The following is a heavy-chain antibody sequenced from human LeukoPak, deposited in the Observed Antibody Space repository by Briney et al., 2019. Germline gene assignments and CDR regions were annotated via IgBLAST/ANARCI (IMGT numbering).Heavy chain of an antibody. Sequence: GGSLRLSCAASGFTFSTYTMNWVRQAPGRGLEWVSSINSRSSSIYYADSVKGRFTISRDNAKNSLYLQMNSLRAEDTAVYYCARGGSRSGYGDYDYWGQGTLVTVSS. J-gene: IGHJ4*02. CDR2: INSRSSSI. CDR3: ARGGSRSGYGDYDY. D-gene: IGHD5-12*01. V-gene: IGHV3-21*01. CDR1: GFTFSTYT.